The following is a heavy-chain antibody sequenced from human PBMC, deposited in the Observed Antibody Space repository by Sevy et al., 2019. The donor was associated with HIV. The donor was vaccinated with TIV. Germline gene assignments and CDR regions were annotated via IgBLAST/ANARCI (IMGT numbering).Heavy chain of an antibody. J-gene: IGHJ4*02. CDR3: ARGDNAWDY. CDR1: GYTFTHYR. Sequence: ASVKVSCRTSGYTFTHYRLNWVRQAPGQGLEWMGWITTYNGYTYYAQQLQGRVTITRDTSTTTTYMELRSLTSDDTAIYFCARGDNAWDYWGQGTLVTVSS. V-gene: IGHV1-18*01. CDR2: ITTYNGYT. D-gene: IGHD3-16*01.